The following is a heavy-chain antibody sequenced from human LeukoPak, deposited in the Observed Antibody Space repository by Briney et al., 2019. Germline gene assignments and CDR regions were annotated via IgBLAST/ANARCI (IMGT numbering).Heavy chain of an antibody. J-gene: IGHJ4*02. CDR2: INQDGSEK. V-gene: IGHV3-7*03. CDR1: GFSFSRYW. Sequence: PGGSLRLSCAASGFSFSRYWMNWVRQAPGKGLEWVANINQDGSEKYYVDSVKGRFTISRDNAKNSLYLQMNSLRAEDTAVYYCAKHPGWLGSFDYWGQGTLVAVSS. D-gene: IGHD6-19*01. CDR3: AKHPGWLGSFDY.